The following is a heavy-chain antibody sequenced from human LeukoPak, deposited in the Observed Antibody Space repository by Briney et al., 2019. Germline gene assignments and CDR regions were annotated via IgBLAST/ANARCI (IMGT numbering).Heavy chain of an antibody. Sequence: GGSLRLSCAASGFTFSSYWMHWVRQAPGKGLVWVSRINSDGSSTNYADSVKGRFTVSRDNAKNTLYVQMNSLRAEDTAVYYCARVWDVGYSSSWYVFPDYWGQGTLVTVSS. CDR1: GFTFSSYW. D-gene: IGHD6-13*01. CDR2: INSDGSST. J-gene: IGHJ4*02. CDR3: ARVWDVGYSSSWYVFPDY. V-gene: IGHV3-74*01.